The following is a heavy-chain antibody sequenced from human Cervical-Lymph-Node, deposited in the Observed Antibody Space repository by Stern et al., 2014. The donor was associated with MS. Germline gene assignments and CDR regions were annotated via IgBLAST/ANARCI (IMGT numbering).Heavy chain of an antibody. D-gene: IGHD6-13*01. CDR3: ASAYSSSHYYFDY. V-gene: IGHV3-33*01. J-gene: IGHJ4*02. CDR2: IWYDGSNP. CDR1: GFSFSRYA. Sequence: VQLVQFGGGVVQPGRSLRLPCAASGFSFSRYAMHCVRQAPGKGLESVALIWYDGSNPYYADSVTGRFTISRDNFKNTLYLQMNSLRAEDTAVYYCASAYSSSHYYFDYWGQGTLVTVSS.